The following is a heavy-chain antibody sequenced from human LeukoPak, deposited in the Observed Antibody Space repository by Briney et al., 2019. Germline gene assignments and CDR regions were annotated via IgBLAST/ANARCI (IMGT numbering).Heavy chain of an antibody. CDR1: GGSFSGYY. D-gene: IGHD3-22*01. CDR3: ARMTYYYDSSGYSHYGMDV. CDR2: INHSGSA. J-gene: IGHJ6*02. Sequence: SETLSLTCAVSGGSFSGYYWTWIRQPPGKGLEWIGEINHSGSANYNPSLMSRVTISLDTSKNHFSLKLSSVTAADTAVYYCARMTYYYDSSGYSHYGMDVWGQGTTVTVSS. V-gene: IGHV4-34*01.